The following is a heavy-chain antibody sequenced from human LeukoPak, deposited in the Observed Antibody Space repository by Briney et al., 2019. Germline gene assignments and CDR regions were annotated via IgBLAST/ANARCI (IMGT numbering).Heavy chain of an antibody. Sequence: ASVKVSCKTSGYTFTGYYIHWVRQAPGQGLEWMGWINPNSGGTNYAQKFQGRVTMTRDTSISTAYMELSRLTSDDTAIYYCARDLFLIDVGPIWFVPWGQGTLVTVSS. D-gene: IGHD2-8*01. CDR1: GYTFTGYY. CDR2: INPNSGGT. CDR3: ARDLFLIDVGPIWFVP. V-gene: IGHV1-2*02. J-gene: IGHJ5*02.